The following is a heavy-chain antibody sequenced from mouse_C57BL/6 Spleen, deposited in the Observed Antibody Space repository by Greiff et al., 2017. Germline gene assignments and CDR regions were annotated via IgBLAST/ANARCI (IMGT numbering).Heavy chain of an antibody. Sequence: QVQLQQPGAELVKPGASVKLSCKASGYTFTSYWMHWVKQRPGQGLEWIGMIHPTSGSTNYNEKFKSKATLTVDKSSSTAYMQLGSLTSEDSAVYYCARDYCGSSYFDVWGTGTTVTVSS. J-gene: IGHJ1*03. V-gene: IGHV1-64*01. D-gene: IGHD1-1*01. CDR3: ARDYCGSSYFDV. CDR2: IHPTSGST. CDR1: GYTFTSYW.